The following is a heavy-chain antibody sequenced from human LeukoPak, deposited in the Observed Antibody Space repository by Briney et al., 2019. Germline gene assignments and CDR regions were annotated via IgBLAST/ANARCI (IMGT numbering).Heavy chain of an antibody. J-gene: IGHJ6*02. CDR2: ISAYNGNT. D-gene: IGHD3-3*01. V-gene: IGHV1-18*01. CDR1: GYTFTSYG. Sequence: ASVKVSCKASGYTFTSYGISWVRLAPGQGLEWMGWISAYNGNTNYAQKLQGRVTMTTDTSTSTAYMELRSLRSDDTAVYYCARVTIFGVEPYYYYGMDVWGQGTTVTVSS. CDR3: ARVTIFGVEPYYYYGMDV.